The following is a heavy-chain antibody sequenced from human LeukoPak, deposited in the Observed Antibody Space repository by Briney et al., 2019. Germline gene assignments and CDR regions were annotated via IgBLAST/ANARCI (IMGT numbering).Heavy chain of an antibody. CDR2: INGDGRRI. CDR3: VRDLPRTSGP. Sequence: GGSLRLSSVASGFTFSTAWMHWARQTPGKGLVWVSHINGDGRRINYADDVKGRFTISRDNAKNTLYLQMNSLRVEDTAVYYCVRDLPRTSGPWGQGTLVTVSS. CDR1: GFTFSTAW. J-gene: IGHJ5*02. D-gene: IGHD3-10*01. V-gene: IGHV3-74*01.